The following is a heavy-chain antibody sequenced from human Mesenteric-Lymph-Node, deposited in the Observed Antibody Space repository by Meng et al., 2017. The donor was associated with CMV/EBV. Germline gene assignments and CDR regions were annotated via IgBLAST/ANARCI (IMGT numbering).Heavy chain of an antibody. Sequence: ESLKISCTVSGGSISSGDYYWGWIRQPPGKGLEWIGSIYYRGSTYYNPSLKSRVTISVDTSKNQFSLKLSSVTAADTAVYYCARDGGYSSSWTYFDYWGQGTLVTVSS. CDR2: IYYRGST. J-gene: IGHJ4*02. V-gene: IGHV4-39*07. CDR3: ARDGGYSSSWTYFDY. CDR1: GGSISSGDYY. D-gene: IGHD6-6*01.